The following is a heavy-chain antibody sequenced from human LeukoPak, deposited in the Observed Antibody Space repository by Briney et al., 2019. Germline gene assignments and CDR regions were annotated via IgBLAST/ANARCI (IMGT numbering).Heavy chain of an antibody. CDR3: AKDPPLYCSSTSCPRYYYYYGMDV. Sequence: GGSLRLSCAASGFTFSSYAMSWVRQAPGKGLEWVSAISGSGGSTYYADSVKGRFTISRDNSKKTLYLQMKSLRAGDTAVYYCAKDPPLYCSSTSCPRYYYYYGMDVWGQGTTVSVSS. CDR2: ISGSGGST. V-gene: IGHV3-23*01. CDR1: GFTFSSYA. J-gene: IGHJ6*02. D-gene: IGHD2-2*01.